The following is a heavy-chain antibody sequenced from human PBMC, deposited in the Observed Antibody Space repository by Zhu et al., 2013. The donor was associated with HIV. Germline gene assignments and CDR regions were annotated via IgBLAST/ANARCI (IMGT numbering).Heavy chain of an antibody. D-gene: IGHD2-15*01. CDR1: GYTFTGYY. J-gene: IGHJ3*02. CDR2: INPNSGGT. Sequence: QVQLVQSGAEVKKPGASVKVSCKASGYTFTGYYMHWVRQAPGQGLEWMGWINPNSGGTNYAQKFQGWVTMTRDTSISTAYMELSRLRSDDTAVYYCARQGYCSGGSCYDAFDIWGQGTMVTVSS. CDR3: ARQGYCSGGSCYDAFDI. V-gene: IGHV1-2*04.